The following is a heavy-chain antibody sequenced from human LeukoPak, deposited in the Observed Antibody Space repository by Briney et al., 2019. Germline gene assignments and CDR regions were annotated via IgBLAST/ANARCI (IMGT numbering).Heavy chain of an antibody. CDR1: GGSISSGGYY. V-gene: IGHV4-31*03. D-gene: IGHD6-6*01. J-gene: IGHJ3*02. Sequence: PSETLSLTCTVSGGSISSGGYYWSWIRQHPGKGLEWIGYIYYSGSTYYNPSLKSRVSISIDTSKNQFSLKLSSVTAADTAVYYCAREYSSWGSAFDIWGQGTMVTVSS. CDR2: IYYSGST. CDR3: AREYSSWGSAFDI.